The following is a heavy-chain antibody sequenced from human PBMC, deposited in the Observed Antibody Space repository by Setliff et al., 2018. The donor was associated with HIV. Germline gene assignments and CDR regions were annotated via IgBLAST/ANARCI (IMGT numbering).Heavy chain of an antibody. Sequence: SETLSLTCTVSGGSTTSSTYYWGWIRQPPGRGLEWIGSVSYTGRTYYNPSLKSRVTISIDTSRNQFSLNLSSVTAADTAVYYCASPASGGSSGQYHYWGQGTLVTVSS. CDR3: ASPASGGSSGQYHY. D-gene: IGHD6-19*01. V-gene: IGHV4-39*01. CDR2: VSYTGRT. CDR1: GGSTTSSTYY. J-gene: IGHJ4*02.